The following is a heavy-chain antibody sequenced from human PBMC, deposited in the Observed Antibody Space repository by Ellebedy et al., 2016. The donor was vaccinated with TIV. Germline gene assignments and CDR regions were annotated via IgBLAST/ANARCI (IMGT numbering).Heavy chain of an antibody. CDR2: IYYSGST. Sequence: SETLSLTCTVSGGSISSYYWSWIRQPPGKGLEWIGYIYYSGSTNYNPSLKSRVTISVDTSKNQFSLKLSSVTAADTAVYYCAREGGSYTYFDYWGQGTLVTVSS. V-gene: IGHV4-59*01. J-gene: IGHJ4*02. CDR3: AREGGSYTYFDY. CDR1: GGSISSYY. D-gene: IGHD1-26*01.